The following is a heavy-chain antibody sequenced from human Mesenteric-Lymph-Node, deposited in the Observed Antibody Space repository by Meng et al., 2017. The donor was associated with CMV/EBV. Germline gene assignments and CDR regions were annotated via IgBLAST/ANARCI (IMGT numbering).Heavy chain of an antibody. CDR2: LFSSGPTM. D-gene: IGHD2-8*02. CDR1: GFTFSDYS. CDR3: ARRSDDTGGHSFDY. Sequence: GGSLRLSCAASGFTFSDYSMSWIRQAPGKGLEWVSYLFSSGPTMFYAASVKGRFTISRDNTKNSLYLQMNSLRAEDTAVYYCARRSDDTGGHSFDYWGQGILVTVSS. J-gene: IGHJ4*02. V-gene: IGHV3-11*04.